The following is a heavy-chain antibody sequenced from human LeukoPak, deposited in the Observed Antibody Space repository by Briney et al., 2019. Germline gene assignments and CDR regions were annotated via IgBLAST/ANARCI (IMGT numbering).Heavy chain of an antibody. V-gene: IGHV3-30*02. CDR2: IRYNGNNQ. J-gene: IGHJ6*03. D-gene: IGHD2-8*01. CDR1: GFTFNNYG. Sequence: GGSLRLSCAASGFTFNNYGMHWVRQAPGKGLEWVAFIRYNGNNQYYADSVKGRFTISRDNSKNTLYLQMNSLKGDDTAVYYCAKDRCSNGIGCYYYYMDVWAKGPRSPSP. CDR3: AKDRCSNGIGCYYYYMDV.